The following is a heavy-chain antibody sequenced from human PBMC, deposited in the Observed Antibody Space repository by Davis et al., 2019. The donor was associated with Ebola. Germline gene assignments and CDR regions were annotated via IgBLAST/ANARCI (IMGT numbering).Heavy chain of an antibody. Sequence: SLKISCEASGFTFNDYSMHWVRQAPGKGLEWVSGISWDRGSIGYADSVKGRFTISRDNAKNSLYLQMNSLRAEDTAVYYCARDSGKQLVGWYFDLWGRGTLVTVSS. CDR3: ARDSGKQLVGWYFDL. D-gene: IGHD6-6*01. V-gene: IGHV3-9*01. J-gene: IGHJ2*01. CDR1: GFTFNDYS. CDR2: ISWDRGSI.